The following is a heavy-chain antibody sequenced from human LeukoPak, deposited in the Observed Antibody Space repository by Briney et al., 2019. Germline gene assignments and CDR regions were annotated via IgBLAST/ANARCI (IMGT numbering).Heavy chain of an antibody. CDR1: GFNFANYA. CDR3: VREDTPATANY. Sequence: GGSLRLSCAASGFNFANYAISWVRQTPGKGLEWVSAISGGGDITYYADSVTGRFTISRDNSKDTLFLQMHSLRPGDTAVYYCVREDTPATANYWGQGTLVTISS. D-gene: IGHD2-21*02. J-gene: IGHJ4*02. CDR2: ISGGGDIT. V-gene: IGHV3-23*01.